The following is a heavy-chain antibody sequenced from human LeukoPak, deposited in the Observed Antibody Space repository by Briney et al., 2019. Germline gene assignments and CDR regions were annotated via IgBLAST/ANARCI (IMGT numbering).Heavy chain of an antibody. CDR2: IYHSGST. CDR1: GGSISSGGYY. D-gene: IGHD2-15*01. CDR3: AVVVASTLDY. J-gene: IGHJ4*02. Sequence: SETLSLTCTVSGGSISSGGYYWSWIRQPPGKGLEWIGYIYHSGSTYYNPSLKSRVTISVDTSKNQFSLKLSSVTAADTAVYYCAVVVASTLDYWGQGTLVTVSS. V-gene: IGHV4-30-2*01.